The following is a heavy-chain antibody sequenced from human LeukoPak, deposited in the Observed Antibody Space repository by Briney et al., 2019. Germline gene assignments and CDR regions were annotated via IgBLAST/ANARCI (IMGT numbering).Heavy chain of an antibody. Sequence: ASVKVSCKASGYTFTGYDMHWVRQAPGQGLEWMGWINPNSGGTNFAQKFQGRVTITADKSTSTAYMELSSLRSEDTAVYYCTRGSPSGSPLDYWGQGTLVTVSS. D-gene: IGHD1-26*01. V-gene: IGHV1-2*02. CDR2: INPNSGGT. CDR3: TRGSPSGSPLDY. J-gene: IGHJ4*02. CDR1: GYTFTGYD.